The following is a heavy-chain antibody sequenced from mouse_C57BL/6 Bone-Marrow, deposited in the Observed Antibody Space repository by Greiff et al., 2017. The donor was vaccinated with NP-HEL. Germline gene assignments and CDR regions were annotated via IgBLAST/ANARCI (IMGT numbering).Heavy chain of an antibody. CDR3: ARRGTVVAHWYFDV. V-gene: IGHV1-81*01. J-gene: IGHJ1*03. CDR2: IYPRSGNT. D-gene: IGHD1-1*01. Sequence: VQLVESGAELARPGASVKLSCKASGYTFTSYGISWVKQRTGQGLEWIGEIYPRSGNTYYNEKFKGKATLTADKSSSTAYMELRSLTSEDSAVYFCARRGTVVAHWYFDVWGTGTTVTVSS. CDR1: GYTFTSYG.